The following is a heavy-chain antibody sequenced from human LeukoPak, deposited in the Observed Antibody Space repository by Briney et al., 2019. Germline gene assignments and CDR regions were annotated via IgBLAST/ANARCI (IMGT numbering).Heavy chain of an antibody. V-gene: IGHV3-21*01. D-gene: IGHD3-22*01. CDR3: ARADYYDSRGYLDY. Sequence: GGSLRLSCAASGFTFSSYEMNWVRQAPGKGLEWVSSISSSSSYIYYADSVKGRFTISRDNARNSLYLQMNSLRAEDTAVYYCARADYYDSRGYLDYWGQGTLVTVSS. J-gene: IGHJ4*02. CDR1: GFTFSSYE. CDR2: ISSSSSYI.